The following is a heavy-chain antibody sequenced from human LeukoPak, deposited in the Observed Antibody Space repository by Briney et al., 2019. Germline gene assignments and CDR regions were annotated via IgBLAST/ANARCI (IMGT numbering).Heavy chain of an antibody. CDR2: INPSSGGT. CDR1: GYTFTGHY. D-gene: IGHD3-3*01. V-gene: IGHV1-2*02. Sequence: ASVKVSCEASGYTFTGHYMHWVRQAPGQGLEWMGWINPSSGGTNYAQKFQGRVTMTRDTSISTAYMELSRLRSDDTAVYYCARGSKLVGVVVRSYYYYGMDVWGQGTTVTVSS. J-gene: IGHJ6*02. CDR3: ARGSKLVGVVVRSYYYYGMDV.